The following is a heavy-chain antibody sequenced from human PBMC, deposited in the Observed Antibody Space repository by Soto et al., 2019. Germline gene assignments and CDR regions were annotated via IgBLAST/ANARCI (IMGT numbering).Heavy chain of an antibody. D-gene: IGHD6-13*01. CDR3: AREFPSLSSSWREYFQY. CDR1: GYSLTNYA. J-gene: IGHJ1*01. Sequence: ASVKVSCKASGYSLTNYAIHWVRQAPGQRLEWMGWINAGNGNTKYSQKFQGRVTISRDTSANTAYMELSSLRSEDTAVYYCAREFPSLSSSWREYFQYWGQGTLVTVS. CDR2: INAGNGNT. V-gene: IGHV1-3*01.